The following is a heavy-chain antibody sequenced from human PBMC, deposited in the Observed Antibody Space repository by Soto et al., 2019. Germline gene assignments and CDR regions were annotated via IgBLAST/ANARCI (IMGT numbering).Heavy chain of an antibody. D-gene: IGHD2-2*01. V-gene: IGHV3-23*01. CDR1: GFTFSSYS. Sequence: GGSLRLSCAASGFTFSSYSMNWVRQAPGKGLEWVSAISGSGGSTYYADSVKGRFTISRDNSKNTLYLQMNSLRAEDTAVYYCAKDGPDIVVVPAARFPYWFDPWGQGTLVTVSS. CDR3: AKDGPDIVVVPAARFPYWFDP. J-gene: IGHJ5*02. CDR2: ISGSGGST.